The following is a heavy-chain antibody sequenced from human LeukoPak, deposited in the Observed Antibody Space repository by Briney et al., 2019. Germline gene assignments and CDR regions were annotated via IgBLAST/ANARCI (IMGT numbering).Heavy chain of an antibody. Sequence: SETLSLTCAVYGGSFSGYYWSWIRQPPGKGLEWIGEINHSGSTNYNPSLKSRVTISVDTSKKQFSLKLSSVTAADTVVYYCARLFEQQLDHYYYYMDVWGKGTTVTISS. V-gene: IGHV4-34*01. CDR1: GGSFSGYY. CDR3: ARLFEQQLDHYYYYMDV. J-gene: IGHJ6*03. CDR2: INHSGST. D-gene: IGHD6-13*01.